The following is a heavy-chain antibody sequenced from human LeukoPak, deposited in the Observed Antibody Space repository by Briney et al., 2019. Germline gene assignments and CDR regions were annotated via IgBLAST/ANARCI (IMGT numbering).Heavy chain of an antibody. CDR3: TRHTLGVAGTQGDY. CDR2: IRSKANSYAT. D-gene: IGHD6-19*01. J-gene: IGHJ4*02. V-gene: IGHV3-73*01. Sequence: GGSLRLSCAASGFTFSGSAMHWVRQASGKGLEWVGRIRSKANSYATAYAASAKGRFTISRDDSKNTAYLQMNSLKTEDTAVYYCTRHTLGVAGTQGDYWGQGTLVTVSS. CDR1: GFTFSGSA.